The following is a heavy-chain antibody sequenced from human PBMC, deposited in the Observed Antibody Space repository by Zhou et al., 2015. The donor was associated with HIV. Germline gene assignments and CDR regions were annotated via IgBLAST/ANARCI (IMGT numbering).Heavy chain of an antibody. CDR2: IIPVLGVA. CDR3: ARRTRGDSSGYYDAFDI. V-gene: IGHV1-69*01. D-gene: IGHD3-22*01. J-gene: IGHJ3*02. CDR1: GVIFRSYV. Sequence: QVQLVQSGDEVKKPGSSVKVSCKASGVIFRSYVTSWVRQAPGQGLVWMGGIIPVLGVAKYAPEFLGRVTITADESTSTAYMELSSLRSEDTAVYYCARRTRGDSSGYYDAFDIWGQGTMVTVSS.